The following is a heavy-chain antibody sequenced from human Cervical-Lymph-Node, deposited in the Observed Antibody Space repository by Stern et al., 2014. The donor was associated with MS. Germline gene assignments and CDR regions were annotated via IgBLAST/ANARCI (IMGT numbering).Heavy chain of an antibody. CDR1: GFTFSSYG. CDR3: AREGGNTAEYFQH. J-gene: IGHJ1*01. V-gene: IGHV3-33*01. D-gene: IGHD4-23*01. CDR2: IWFDGRNK. Sequence: VQLVESGGGVVQPGRSLRLSCAASGFTFSSYGMHWVRQAPGKGLEWVAVIWFDGRNKYYADSMKGRFNISRDNSKNTLYLQMNSLRAEDTAVYYCAREGGNTAEYFQHWGQGTLVTVSS.